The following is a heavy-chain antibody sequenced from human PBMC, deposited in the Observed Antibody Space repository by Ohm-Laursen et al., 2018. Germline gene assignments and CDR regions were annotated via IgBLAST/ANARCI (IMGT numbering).Heavy chain of an antibody. V-gene: IGHV1-8*01. CDR3: ARAYNTTYYDFWSGYLYYYGMDV. J-gene: IGHJ6*02. CDR1: GYTFTSYD. CDR2: MNPNSGNT. Sequence: GSSVKVSCKASGYTFTSYDINWVRQATGQGLEWMGWMNPNSGNTGYAQKFQGRVTMTRNTSISTAYMELSSLRSEDTAVYYCARAYNTTYYDFWSGYLYYYGMDVWGQGTTVTVSS. D-gene: IGHD3-3*01.